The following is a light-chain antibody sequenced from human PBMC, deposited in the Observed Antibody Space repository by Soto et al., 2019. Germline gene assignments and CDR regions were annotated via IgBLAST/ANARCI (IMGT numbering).Light chain of an antibody. Sequence: QAVVTQPPSVSGAPGQRVTISCTGSSANIGSDHDVHWYQQLPGTAPKLLIYGNRKRPSGVPDRFSGSKSGTSASLAITGLQAEDEADYYCQSYDSSLSAYVFGSGTKLTVL. J-gene: IGLJ1*01. CDR1: SANIGSDHD. V-gene: IGLV1-40*01. CDR3: QSYDSSLSAYV. CDR2: GNR.